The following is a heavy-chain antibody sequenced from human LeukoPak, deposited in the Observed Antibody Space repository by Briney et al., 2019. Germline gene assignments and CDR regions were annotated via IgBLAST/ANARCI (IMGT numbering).Heavy chain of an antibody. CDR3: ISYCSGGSCFWDWFDP. CDR2: IYYSGST. V-gene: IGHV4-34*03. D-gene: IGHD2-15*01. J-gene: IGHJ5*02. Sequence: SETLSLTCAVYGGSFSGYYWGWIRQPPGKGLEWIGSIYYSGSTYYNPSLKSRVTISVDTSKNQFSLKLSSVTAADTAVYYCISYCSGGSCFWDWFDPWGQGTLVTVSS. CDR1: GGSFSGYY.